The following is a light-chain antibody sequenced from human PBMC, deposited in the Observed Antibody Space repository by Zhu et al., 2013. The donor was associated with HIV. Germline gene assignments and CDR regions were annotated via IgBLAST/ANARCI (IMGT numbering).Light chain of an antibody. Sequence: QSVLTQPPSVSAAPGQKVTISCSGSTSNIGNNYVSWYQHLAGTAPKLLIYDNDKRPSEIPDRFSASKSGASATLGITGLQTGDEADYYCGSWDFSVSGWVFGGGTKLTVL. J-gene: IGLJ3*02. CDR1: TSNIGNNY. CDR2: DND. V-gene: IGLV1-51*01. CDR3: GSWDFSVSGWV.